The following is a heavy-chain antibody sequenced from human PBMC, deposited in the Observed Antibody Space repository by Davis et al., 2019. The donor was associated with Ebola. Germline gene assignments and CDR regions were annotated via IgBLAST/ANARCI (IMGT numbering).Heavy chain of an antibody. CDR1: GGSISSSSYY. CDR3: VKTRSNWWNDALEI. Sequence: SETLSLTCTVSGGSISSSSYYWGWIRQPPGKGLEWIGSIYYSGSTYYNPSLKSRVTISVDTSKNQFSLKLSSVTAADTAVYYCVKTRSNWWNDALEIWGRGTMVIVSS. CDR2: IYYSGST. J-gene: IGHJ3*02. V-gene: IGHV4-39*01. D-gene: IGHD2-8*02.